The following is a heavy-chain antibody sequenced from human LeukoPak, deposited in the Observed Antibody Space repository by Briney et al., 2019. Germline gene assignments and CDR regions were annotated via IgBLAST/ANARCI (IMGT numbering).Heavy chain of an antibody. CDR3: ARVRYCSSTICPDFDY. V-gene: IGHV1-46*01. Sequence: ASVKVSCKASGYTFTGYYMHWVRQAPGQGLEWMGMINPSGGSTNYGQKFQGRVTMSRDTSTSTVYMELSSLRSEDTAVYYCARVRYCSSTICPDFDYWGQGTLVTVSS. J-gene: IGHJ4*02. D-gene: IGHD2-2*01. CDR2: INPSGGST. CDR1: GYTFTGYY.